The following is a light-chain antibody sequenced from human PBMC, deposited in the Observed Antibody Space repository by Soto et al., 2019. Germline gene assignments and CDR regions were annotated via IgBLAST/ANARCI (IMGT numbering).Light chain of an antibody. J-gene: IGKJ5*01. CDR3: QQYNNWPPST. Sequence: DVVMTQSPLSLPVTLGQPASISCRSSQGLLYSDGNTYLNWFQQRPGQSPRRLIYKVSNRAPGVPARFSGSGTGTDFTLTINSLQSEDVGVYYCQQYNNWPPSTFGQGTRLEIK. V-gene: IGKV2-30*01. CDR1: QGLLYSDGNTY. CDR2: KVS.